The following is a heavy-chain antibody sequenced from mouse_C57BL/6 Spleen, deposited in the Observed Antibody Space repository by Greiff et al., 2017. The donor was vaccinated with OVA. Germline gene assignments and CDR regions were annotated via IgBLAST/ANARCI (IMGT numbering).Heavy chain of an antibody. J-gene: IGHJ4*01. V-gene: IGHV3-6*01. Sequence: EVKVEESGPGLVKPSQSLSLTCSVTGYSITSGYYWNWIRQFPGNKLEWMGYISYDGSNNYNPSLKNRISITRDTSKNQFFLKLNSVTTEDTATYYCARITTVVASLDYYAMDYWGQGTSVTVSS. D-gene: IGHD1-1*01. CDR2: ISYDGSN. CDR1: GYSITSGYY. CDR3: ARITTVVASLDYYAMDY.